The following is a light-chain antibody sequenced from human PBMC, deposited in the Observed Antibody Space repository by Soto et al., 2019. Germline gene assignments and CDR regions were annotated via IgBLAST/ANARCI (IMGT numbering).Light chain of an antibody. J-gene: IGLJ1*01. CDR3: SSYTGSSTLYV. V-gene: IGLV1-51*01. CDR2: DNN. Sequence: QSVLTQSPSVSAAPGQQVTISCSGSSSNIGNNYVSWYQQLPGTAPKLLIYDNNKRPSGIPDRFSGSKSGTSGTLDITGLQTGDEADYYCSSYTGSSTLYVFGTGTKLTVL. CDR1: SSNIGNNY.